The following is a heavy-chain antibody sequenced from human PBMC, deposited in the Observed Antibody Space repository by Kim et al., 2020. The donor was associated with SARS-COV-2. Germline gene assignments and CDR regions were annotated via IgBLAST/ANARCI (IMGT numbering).Heavy chain of an antibody. CDR2: IKQDGSEK. V-gene: IGHV3-7*01. D-gene: IGHD2-21*02. J-gene: IGHJ4*02. CDR3: ARGVSCGGDCYSIRGAVDY. CDR1: GFTFSSYW. Sequence: GGSLRLSCAASGFTFSSYWMSWVRQAPGKGLEWVANIKQDGSEKYYVDSVKGRFTISRDNAKNSLYLQMNSLRAEDTAVYYCARGVSCGGDCYSIRGAVDYWGQGTLVTVSS.